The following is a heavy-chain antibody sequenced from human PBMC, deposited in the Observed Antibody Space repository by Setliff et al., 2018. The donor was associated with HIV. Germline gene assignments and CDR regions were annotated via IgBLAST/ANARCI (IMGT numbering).Heavy chain of an antibody. CDR1: GASISYNT. CDR2: IHHSGST. Sequence: SETLSLTCIVSGASISYNTWSWIRQPPGKGLQWIGFIHHSGSTYYNPSLKSRVTISIDRSKNQFSLKLSSVTAADTAVYYCARSTYYYGSGKGSGWFDPWGQGTLVTVSS. CDR3: ARSTYYYGSGKGSGWFDP. V-gene: IGHV4-59*04. J-gene: IGHJ5*02. D-gene: IGHD3-10*01.